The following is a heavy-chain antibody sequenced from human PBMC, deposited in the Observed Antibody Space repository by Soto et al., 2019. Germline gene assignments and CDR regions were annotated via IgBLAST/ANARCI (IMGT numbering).Heavy chain of an antibody. CDR3: TTNGAASVGTLSY. J-gene: IGHJ4*02. D-gene: IGHD1-26*01. CDR2: ITTKAERGTT. V-gene: IGHV3-15*01. CDR1: GFTFNNAR. Sequence: GGSLRLSCAASGFTFNNARMSWVRQAPGKGLDWVGRITTKAERGTTDYAASVKGRFTLSRDDSRNTLFLQMNSLKTEDTAVYYCTTNGAASVGTLSYWGQGTLVTVSS.